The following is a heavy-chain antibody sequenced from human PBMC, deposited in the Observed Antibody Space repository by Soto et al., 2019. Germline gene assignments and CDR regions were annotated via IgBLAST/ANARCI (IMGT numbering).Heavy chain of an antibody. CDR2: ISYSGST. Sequence: WTWIRLHPGKGLEWIGYISYSGSTYYIPSLKSRVIISVDTSKNQFSLMLSSVTAADTAVYFCARDRLDAFDIWGPGTMVTVSS. V-gene: IGHV4-31*02. J-gene: IGHJ3*02. CDR3: ARDRLDAFDI.